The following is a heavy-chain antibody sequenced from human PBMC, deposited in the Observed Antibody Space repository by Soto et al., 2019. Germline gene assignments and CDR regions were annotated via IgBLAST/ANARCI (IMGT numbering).Heavy chain of an antibody. V-gene: IGHV3-30*18. CDR2: ISYDGRNK. D-gene: IGHD6-19*01. Sequence: GGSLRLSCAASGFTFSSYGMDWVRQAPGKGLEWVSFISYDGRNKYYADSVKGRFTISRDNSKNTLYLQMNSLRAEDTAVYYCAKDQVTSGWYKWSWFGPWGQGTLVTVSS. J-gene: IGHJ5*02. CDR1: GFTFSSYG. CDR3: AKDQVTSGWYKWSWFGP.